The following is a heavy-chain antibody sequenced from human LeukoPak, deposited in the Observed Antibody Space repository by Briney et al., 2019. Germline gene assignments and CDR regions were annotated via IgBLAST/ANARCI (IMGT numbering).Heavy chain of an antibody. D-gene: IGHD4-17*01. CDR2: ISSSGSGK. CDR1: GFSFSSYE. Sequence: PGGSLRLSWAASGFSFSSYEMTWVRQAPGKGLEWVSFISSSGSGKNYADSVKGRFTISRDNAKNSLYLQMNSLRADDTAVYYCARRYYGVDYWGQGTLVTVSS. CDR3: ARRYYGVDY. J-gene: IGHJ4*02. V-gene: IGHV3-48*03.